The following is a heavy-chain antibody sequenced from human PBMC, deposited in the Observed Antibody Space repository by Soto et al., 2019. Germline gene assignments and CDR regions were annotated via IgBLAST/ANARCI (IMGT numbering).Heavy chain of an antibody. D-gene: IGHD3-22*01. Sequence: ASVKVSCKASGYTFTSYDINWVRQATGQGLEWMGWMNPNSGNTGYAQKFQGRVTMTRNTSLTTAYMELSSLRSEDTAVYYCATGSASYYYDSSDTGYWGQGTLVTVSS. V-gene: IGHV1-8*01. J-gene: IGHJ4*02. CDR1: GYTFTSYD. CDR3: ATGSASYYYDSSDTGY. CDR2: MNPNSGNT.